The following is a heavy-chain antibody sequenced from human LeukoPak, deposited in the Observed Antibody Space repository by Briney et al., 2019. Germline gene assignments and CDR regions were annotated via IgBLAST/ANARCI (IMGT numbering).Heavy chain of an antibody. CDR1: GFTFSTYS. CDR2: ISSGSSYI. CDR3: ARDPFEHYYGSGSYHPLDY. D-gene: IGHD3-10*01. J-gene: IGHJ4*02. V-gene: IGHV3-21*01. Sequence: GGSLRLSCAASGFTFSTYSMNWVRQAPGKGLEWVSSISSGSSYIYYADSVKGRFTISRDNTKNSLYLQMNSLRAEDTAVYYCARDPFEHYYGSGSYHPLDYWGQGTLVTVSS.